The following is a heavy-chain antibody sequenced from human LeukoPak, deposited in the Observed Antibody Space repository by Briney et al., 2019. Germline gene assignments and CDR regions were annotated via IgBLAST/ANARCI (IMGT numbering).Heavy chain of an antibody. CDR1: GYTLTGYY. D-gene: IGHD5-18*01. V-gene: IGHV1-2*02. J-gene: IGHJ4*02. Sequence: ASVKVSCKASGYTLTGYYMHWVRQAPGQGLEWMGWINPNSGGTNYAQKFQGRVTMTRDTSISTAYMELSRLRSDDTAVYYCARDSYGPAVFDYWGQGTLVTVSS. CDR3: ARDSYGPAVFDY. CDR2: INPNSGGT.